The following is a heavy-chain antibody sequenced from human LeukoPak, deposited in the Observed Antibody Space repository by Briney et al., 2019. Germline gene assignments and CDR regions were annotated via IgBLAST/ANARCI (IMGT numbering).Heavy chain of an antibody. CDR1: GYTFTSYG. CDR3: ARDSYDSSGSYFFLKLLDL. V-gene: IGHV1-18*01. CDR2: ITAFNGDT. Sequence: ASVKLSCKTSGYTFTSYGVNWVRQAPGQGLEWVGWITAFNGDTNSAQKFQGRVSMTTDTSTSTAYMELRSLTSDDTAVYYCARDSYDSSGSYFFLKLLDLWGQGTQVTVSS. J-gene: IGHJ5*02. D-gene: IGHD3-22*01.